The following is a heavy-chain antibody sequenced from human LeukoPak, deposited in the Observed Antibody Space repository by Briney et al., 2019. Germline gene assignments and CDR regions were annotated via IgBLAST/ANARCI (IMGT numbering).Heavy chain of an antibody. CDR3: ARVMDYYDSSGYSLTTGYSMDV. CDR2: IYHSGST. Sequence: SQTLSLTCAVSGGSISSGGYSWSWIRQPPGKGLEWIGYIYHSGSTYYNPSLKSRVTISVDRSKNQFSLKLSSVTAADTAVYYCARVMDYYDSSGYSLTTGYSMDVWGQGTTVTVSS. V-gene: IGHV4-30-2*01. J-gene: IGHJ6*02. D-gene: IGHD3-22*01. CDR1: GGSISSGGYS.